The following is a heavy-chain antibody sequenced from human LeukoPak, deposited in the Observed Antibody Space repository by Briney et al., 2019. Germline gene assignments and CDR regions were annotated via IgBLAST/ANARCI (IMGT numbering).Heavy chain of an antibody. V-gene: IGHV5-51*01. CDR1: GYSINNYW. CDR3: ARQEYCSGGSCYTWFDP. Sequence: GESLKISCKGSGYSINNYWIAWVRQMPGKGLEWMGIIYPADSDIGYSPSFQGQVTISADKSISTAYLQWSSLKASDTAMYYCARQEYCSGGSCYTWFDPWGQGTLVTVSS. CDR2: IYPADSDI. J-gene: IGHJ5*02. D-gene: IGHD2-15*01.